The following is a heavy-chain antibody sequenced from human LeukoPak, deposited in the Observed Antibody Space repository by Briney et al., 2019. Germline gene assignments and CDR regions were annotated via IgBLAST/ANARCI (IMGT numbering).Heavy chain of an antibody. CDR2: IIPILGIA. D-gene: IGHD4-17*01. CDR1: GGTFSSYA. CDR3: ARRGWSNYGAYEGRAY. J-gene: IGHJ4*02. Sequence: SVKVSCKASGGTFSSYAISWVRQAPGQGLEWVGRIIPILGIANYAQKFQGRVTITADKSTSTAYMELSSLRAEDPAVYYCARRGWSNYGAYEGRAYGGQGTLVTVS. V-gene: IGHV1-69*04.